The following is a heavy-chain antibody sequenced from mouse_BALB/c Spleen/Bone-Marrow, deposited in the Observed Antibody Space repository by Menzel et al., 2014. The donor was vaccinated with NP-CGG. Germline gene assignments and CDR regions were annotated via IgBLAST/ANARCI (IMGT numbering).Heavy chain of an antibody. V-gene: IGHV1-14*01. CDR3: ARPRQLGLPYYFDY. CDR1: GYTFTSYV. CDR2: INPYNDGT. J-gene: IGHJ2*01. Sequence: EVKLQESGPELVKPGASVKMSCKASGYTFTSYVMHWVKQKPGQGLEWIGYINPYNDGTKYNEKFKGKATLTSDKSSSTAYMELSSLTSEDSAVYYCARPRQLGLPYYFDYWGQGTTLIVSS. D-gene: IGHD3-2*01.